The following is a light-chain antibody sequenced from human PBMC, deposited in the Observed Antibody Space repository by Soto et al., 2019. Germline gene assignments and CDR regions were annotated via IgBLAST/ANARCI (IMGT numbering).Light chain of an antibody. Sequence: NFMLTQSPSVSESPGKTVTISCTRSSGDIGSHYVHWYQQRPGSAPTPVIFEDARRPSGVPDRFSGSIDSSSNSASLTISGLKTEDEADYYCQSYDNTKPTGVFGGGTKLTVL. V-gene: IGLV6-57*04. J-gene: IGLJ3*02. CDR1: SGDIGSHY. CDR3: QSYDNTKPTGV. CDR2: EDA.